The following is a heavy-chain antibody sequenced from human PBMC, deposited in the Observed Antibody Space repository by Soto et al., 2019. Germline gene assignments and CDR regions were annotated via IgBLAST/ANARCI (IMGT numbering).Heavy chain of an antibody. CDR3: ARIRGAVTYAFDI. Sequence: QVQLVQSGAEVKKPGSSVKVSCKASGGTFSNNGVSWVRQAPGQGLEWMGGVIPIFGTPNYAQKFQGRVTSTADESTSTAYMELSSLRSEDTAMYYCARIRGAVTYAFDIWGQGTMVTVSS. CDR1: GGTFSNNG. CDR2: VIPIFGTP. V-gene: IGHV1-69*12. D-gene: IGHD4-17*01. J-gene: IGHJ3*02.